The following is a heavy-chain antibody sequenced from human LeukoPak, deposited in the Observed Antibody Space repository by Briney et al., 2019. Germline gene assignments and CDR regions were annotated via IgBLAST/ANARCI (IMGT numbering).Heavy chain of an antibody. V-gene: IGHV1-2*02. Sequence: ASVKVSCRASGYTFTGYYMHWIRQAPGQGLEWMGWINPNSGGTNYAQKFQGRVTMTRDTSISTAYMELSRLRSDDTAVYYCARVSKQWLGYYFDYWGQGTLVTVSS. D-gene: IGHD6-19*01. CDR3: ARVSKQWLGYYFDY. CDR2: INPNSGGT. CDR1: GYTFTGYY. J-gene: IGHJ4*02.